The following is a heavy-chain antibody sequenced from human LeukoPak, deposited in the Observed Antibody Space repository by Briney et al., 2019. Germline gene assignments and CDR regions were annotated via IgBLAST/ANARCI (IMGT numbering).Heavy chain of an antibody. CDR2: IIPIFGTA. CDR3: ARVGDYGDYS. V-gene: IGHV1-69*13. Sequence: SVKVSCKASGGTFSSYAISWVRQAPGQELEWMGGIIPIFGTAKYEQKFQGRVTITADESTSTAYMELSSLRSEDTAVYYCARVGDYGDYSWGQGTLVTVSS. D-gene: IGHD4-17*01. J-gene: IGHJ4*02. CDR1: GGTFSSYA.